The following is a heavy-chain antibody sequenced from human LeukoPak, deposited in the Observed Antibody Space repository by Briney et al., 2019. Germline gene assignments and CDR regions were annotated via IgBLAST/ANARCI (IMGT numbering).Heavy chain of an antibody. D-gene: IGHD3-10*01. CDR1: GGTFSSYA. CDR3: AALPPEVRGVISLRFDP. CDR2: IIPIFGTA. Sequence: ASVKVSCKASGGTFSSYAISWVRQAPGQGLEWMGGIIPIFGTANYAQKFQGRVTMTEDTSTDTAYMELSSLRSEDTAVYYCAALPPEVRGVISLRFDPWGQGTLVTVSS. J-gene: IGHJ5*02. V-gene: IGHV1-69*06.